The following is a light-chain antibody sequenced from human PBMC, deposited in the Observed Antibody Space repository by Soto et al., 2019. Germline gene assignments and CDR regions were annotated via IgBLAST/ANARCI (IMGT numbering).Light chain of an antibody. CDR1: QSVNKAY. J-gene: IGKJ1*01. Sequence: EIVMTQSPATLSVSPGERATLSCRASQSVNKAYLVWYQVKPGQAPRRLIYGASSRATGIPDRFSGSGFGTDFTLTISRLEPEDFAVYYCQHSGDFRWTFGQGTKVDIK. V-gene: IGKV3-20*01. CDR3: QHSGDFRWT. CDR2: GAS.